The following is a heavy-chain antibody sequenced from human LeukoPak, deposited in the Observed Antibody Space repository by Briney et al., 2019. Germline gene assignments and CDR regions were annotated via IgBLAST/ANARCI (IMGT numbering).Heavy chain of an antibody. CDR2: INHSGST. CDR1: GGSFSGYY. CDR3: ARVVGSGSLDAFDI. D-gene: IGHD3-10*01. V-gene: IGHV4-34*01. J-gene: IGHJ3*02. Sequence: PSETLSLTCAVYGGSFSGYYWSWIRQPPGKGLEWIGEINHSGSTNYNPSLKSRVTISVDTSKNQFSLKLSSVTAADTAVYYCARVVGSGSLDAFDIWGQGTMVTVSS.